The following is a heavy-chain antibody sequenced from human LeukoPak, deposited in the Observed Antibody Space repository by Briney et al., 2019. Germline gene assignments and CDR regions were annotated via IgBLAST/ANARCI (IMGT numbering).Heavy chain of an antibody. CDR3: ARVANPPATYYYYYYMDV. CDR2: ISAYNGNT. V-gene: IGHV1-18*01. J-gene: IGHJ6*03. D-gene: IGHD2-2*01. Sequence: ASVKVSCKASGCTFTSSGISWVRQAPGQGLEWMGWISAYNGNTNYAQKLQGRVTMTTDTSTSTAYMELRSLRSDDTAVYYCARVANPPATYYYYYYMDVWGKGTTVTVSS. CDR1: GCTFTSSG.